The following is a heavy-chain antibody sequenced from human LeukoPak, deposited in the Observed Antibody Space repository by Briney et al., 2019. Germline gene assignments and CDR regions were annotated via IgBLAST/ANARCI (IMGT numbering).Heavy chain of an antibody. V-gene: IGHV3-48*04. CDR3: AREGRGFNGNDY. D-gene: IGHD1-14*01. CDR1: GFTFTTYW. CDR2: ISSSGSTI. Sequence: GGSLRLSCAASGFTFTTYWLGWVRQPPGKGLEWVSYISSSGSTIYYADSVKGRFTISRDNAKNSLYLQMNSLRAEDTAVYYCAREGRGFNGNDYWGQGTLVTVSS. J-gene: IGHJ4*02.